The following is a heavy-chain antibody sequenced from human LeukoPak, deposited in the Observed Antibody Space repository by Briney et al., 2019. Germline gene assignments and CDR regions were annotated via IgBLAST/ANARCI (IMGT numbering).Heavy chain of an antibody. CDR2: IYYSGST. Sequence: PSETLPLTCAVSGGSISSSSYYWGWIRQPPGKGLEWIGSIYYSGSTYYNPSLKSRVTISVDTSKNQFSLKLSSVTAADTAVYYCAIVYCSSTSCYQSDYWGQGTLVTVSS. CDR1: GGSISSSSYY. J-gene: IGHJ4*02. D-gene: IGHD2-2*01. CDR3: AIVYCSSTSCYQSDY. V-gene: IGHV4-39*01.